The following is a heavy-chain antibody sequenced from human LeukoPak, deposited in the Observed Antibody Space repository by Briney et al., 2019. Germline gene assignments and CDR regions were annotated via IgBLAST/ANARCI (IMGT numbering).Heavy chain of an antibody. CDR3: TTDTFGARDS. CDR2: INEDGSST. D-gene: IGHD3-10*01. J-gene: IGHJ4*02. CDR1: GYTFSRYW. V-gene: IGHV3-74*01. Sequence: GGSLRLSCAASGYTFSRYWMHWVRQGPGKGLVWVPRINEDGSSTSYAESVRGRFTISRDNAKNTLYLQMNSLRAEDAAVYYCTTDTFGARDSWGQGTLVTVSS.